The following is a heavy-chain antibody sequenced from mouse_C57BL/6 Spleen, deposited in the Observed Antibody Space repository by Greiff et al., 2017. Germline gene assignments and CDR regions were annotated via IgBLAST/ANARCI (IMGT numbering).Heavy chain of an antibody. Sequence: EVMLVESGGGLVQPGGSLSLSCAASGFTFTDYYMSWVRQPPGKALEWLGFIRNKANGYTTEYSASVKGRFTISRDNSQSILYLQMNALRAEDSATYYCARKGYYYGSSYRYFDGWGTGTTVTVSS. CDR2: IRNKANGYTT. J-gene: IGHJ1*03. CDR3: ARKGYYYGSSYRYFDG. V-gene: IGHV7-3*01. CDR1: GFTFTDYY. D-gene: IGHD1-1*01.